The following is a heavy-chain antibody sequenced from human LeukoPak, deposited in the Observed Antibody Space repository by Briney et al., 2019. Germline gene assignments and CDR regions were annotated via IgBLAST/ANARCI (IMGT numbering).Heavy chain of an antibody. Sequence: GGSLRLSCAASGFTFSSYDMHWVRQATGKGLEWVSAIGTTSDTYYPDSVKGRFTISRENAKNSLYLQMNSLRAGDTAVYYCARAIAMVRGVNYFDYWGQGTLVTVSS. CDR1: GFTFSSYD. V-gene: IGHV3-13*01. D-gene: IGHD3-10*01. J-gene: IGHJ4*02. CDR3: ARAIAMVRGVNYFDY. CDR2: IGTTSDT.